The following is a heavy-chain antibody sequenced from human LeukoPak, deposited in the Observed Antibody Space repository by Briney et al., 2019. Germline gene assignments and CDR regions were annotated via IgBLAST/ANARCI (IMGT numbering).Heavy chain of an antibody. D-gene: IGHD6-13*01. Sequence: NPSETLSLTCAVYGGSFSGYYWSWIRQPPGKGLEWIGEINHSGSTNYNPSLKSRVTISVDTSKNQFSLKLSSVTAADTAVYHCARGPRGIYHYWGQGTLVTVSS. CDR1: GGSFSGYY. J-gene: IGHJ4*02. CDR2: INHSGST. V-gene: IGHV4-34*01. CDR3: ARGPRGIYHY.